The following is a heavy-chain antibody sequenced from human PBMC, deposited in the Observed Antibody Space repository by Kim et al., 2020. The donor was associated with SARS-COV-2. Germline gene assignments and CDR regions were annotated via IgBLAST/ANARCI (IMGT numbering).Heavy chain of an antibody. V-gene: IGHV3-23*01. CDR1: GFTLSTYV. Sequence: GGSLRLSCAASGFTLSTYVMSWVRQAPGKGLEWVSTISGSGGTTYSADSVNGRFTISRDNSKNTLYVQMNSLRAEDTAVYYCASPTGRFCSGDSCLNSWGQGTLVTVSS. J-gene: IGHJ4*02. CDR3: ASPTGRFCSGDSCLNS. D-gene: IGHD2-15*01. CDR2: ISGSGGTT.